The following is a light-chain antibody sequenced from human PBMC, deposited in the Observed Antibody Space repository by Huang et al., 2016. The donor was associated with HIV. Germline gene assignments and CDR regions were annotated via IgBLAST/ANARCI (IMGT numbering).Light chain of an antibody. V-gene: IGKV1-NL1*01. J-gene: IGKJ1*01. CDR2: AAS. CDR3: QQYWSTPPAT. Sequence: DIQMTQSPSSLPASVGDRVTITCRASQGISNSLAWYQQKPGKAPKLLLYAASKLEGGVPARFSGSASGTDYTLTSSSLQPEDFATYYCQQYWSTPPATFGQGTKVEIK. CDR1: QGISNS.